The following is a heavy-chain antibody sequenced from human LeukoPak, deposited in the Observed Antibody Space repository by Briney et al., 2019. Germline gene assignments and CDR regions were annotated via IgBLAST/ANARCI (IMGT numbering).Heavy chain of an antibody. CDR3: ARDYTSYDY. D-gene: IGHD3-16*01. J-gene: IGHJ4*02. V-gene: IGHV3-20*04. CDR1: GFTFSSYW. Sequence: PGGSLRLSCAASGFTFSSYWMSWVRQAPGKGLEWVSGINWNGGSTGYADSVKGRFTISRDNAKNSVSLQMNSLRAEDTAVYYCARDYTSYDYWGQGTLVTVSS. CDR2: INWNGGST.